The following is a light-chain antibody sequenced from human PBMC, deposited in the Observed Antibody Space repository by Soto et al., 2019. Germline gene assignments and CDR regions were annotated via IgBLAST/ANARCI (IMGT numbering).Light chain of an antibody. CDR3: QSFDSSLSGSGV. Sequence: QSVLTQPPSVSGAPGQRGTISCTGSLANIGAGYEVHWYQQLPGTAPKLLISGHNNRPSGVPDRFFGSKSGTSASLTIIGLQADDEAEYFCQSFDSSLSGSGVFGGGTKLTVL. J-gene: IGLJ3*02. CDR2: GHN. CDR1: LANIGAGYE. V-gene: IGLV1-40*01.